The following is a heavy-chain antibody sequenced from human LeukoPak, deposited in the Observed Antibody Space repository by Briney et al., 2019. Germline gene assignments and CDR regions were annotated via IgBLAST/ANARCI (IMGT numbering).Heavy chain of an antibody. CDR1: GFTFSNYD. CDR2: IDTDSTYI. D-gene: IGHD2-2*01. J-gene: IGHJ4*02. CDR3: AKALPCSSTSCYWGGLDY. V-gene: IGHV3-21*01. Sequence: GGSLRLSCAASGFTFSNYDMNWVRQSPGKGLEWVSSIDTDSTYIHYADSVKGRFTISRDNAKNSLYLQMNSLRAEDTAVYYCAKALPCSSTSCYWGGLDYWGQGTLVTVSS.